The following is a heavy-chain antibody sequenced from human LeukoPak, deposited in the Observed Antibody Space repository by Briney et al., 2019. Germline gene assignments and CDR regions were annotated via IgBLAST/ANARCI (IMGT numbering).Heavy chain of an antibody. V-gene: IGHV4-34*01. J-gene: IGHJ4*02. D-gene: IGHD6-13*01. CDR3: ARDTRGSSWLPFDY. CDR2: INHSGST. CDR1: GGSFSGYY. Sequence: PSETLSLTCAVYGGSFSGYYWSWIRQPPGKGLEWIGEINHSGSTNYNPSLKSRVTISVDTSKNQFSLKLSSVTAADTAVYYCARDTRGSSWLPFDYWGQGTLVTVSS.